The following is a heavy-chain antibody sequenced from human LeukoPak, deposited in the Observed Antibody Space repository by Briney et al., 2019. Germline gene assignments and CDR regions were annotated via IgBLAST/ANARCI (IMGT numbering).Heavy chain of an antibody. V-gene: IGHV5-51*01. CDR1: YW. CDR2: IYPGDSDT. Sequence: YWIGWVRQMPGRGLEWMGIIYPGDSDTRYNPSFQGQVTISADKSISTAYLQWSSLKASDTAMYYCAMTFGKGAMDVWGKGTTVTISS. J-gene: IGHJ6*04. CDR3: AMTFGKGAMDV. D-gene: IGHD3-10*01.